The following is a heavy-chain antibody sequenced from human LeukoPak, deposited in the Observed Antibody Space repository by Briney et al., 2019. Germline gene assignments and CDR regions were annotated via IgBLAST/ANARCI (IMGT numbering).Heavy chain of an antibody. Sequence: PSETLSLTCAVYGGSFSGYYWSWLRQPPGKGLEWIGEINHSGSTNYNPSLKSRVTISVDTSKNQFSLKLSSVTAADTAVYYCARDDSSGSFVGYAFDIWGQGTMVTVSS. V-gene: IGHV4-34*01. CDR1: GGSFSGYY. CDR3: ARDDSSGSFVGYAFDI. CDR2: INHSGST. D-gene: IGHD6-19*01. J-gene: IGHJ3*02.